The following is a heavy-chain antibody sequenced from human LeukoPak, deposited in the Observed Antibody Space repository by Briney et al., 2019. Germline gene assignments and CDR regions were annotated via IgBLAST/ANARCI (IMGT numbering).Heavy chain of an antibody. CDR3: AREDYYGSGTAYYYYYGMDV. J-gene: IGHJ6*02. V-gene: IGHV4-34*01. D-gene: IGHD3-10*01. Sequence: SETLSLTCAVYGGSFSGYHWSWIRQPPGKGLEWIGEINHSGSTNYNPSLKSRVTISVDTSKNQFSLKLSSVTAADTAVYYCAREDYYGSGTAYYYYYGMDVWGQGTTVTVSS. CDR2: INHSGST. CDR1: GGSFSGYH.